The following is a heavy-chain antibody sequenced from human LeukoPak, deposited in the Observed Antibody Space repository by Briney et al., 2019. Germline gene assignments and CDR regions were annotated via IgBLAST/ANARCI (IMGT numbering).Heavy chain of an antibody. CDR1: GCTFSSYA. CDR3: ARVTIGGYETPFDY. CDR2: IIPIFGTA. V-gene: IGHV1-69*05. Sequence: ASVKVSCKASGCTFSSYAISWVRQAPGQGLEWMGGIIPIFGTANYAQKLQGRVTITTDESTSTAYMELSSLRSEDTAVYYCARVTIGGYETPFDYWGQGTLVTVSS. D-gene: IGHD5-12*01. J-gene: IGHJ4*02.